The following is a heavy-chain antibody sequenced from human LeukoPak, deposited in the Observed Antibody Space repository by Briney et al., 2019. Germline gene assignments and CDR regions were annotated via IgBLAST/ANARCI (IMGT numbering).Heavy chain of an antibody. Sequence: SQTLSLTCAISGDSVSSNSAAWDWIRQPPSRGLEWLGRTYYRSTRYNDYSVSVKSRITINPDTSKNQFSLQLNSVTTEDTAVYYCARDTGGGSGRVNWFDPWGQGTLVTVSS. CDR3: ARDTGGGSGRVNWFDP. CDR2: TYYRSTRYN. V-gene: IGHV6-1*01. J-gene: IGHJ5*02. CDR1: GDSVSSNSAA. D-gene: IGHD3-10*01.